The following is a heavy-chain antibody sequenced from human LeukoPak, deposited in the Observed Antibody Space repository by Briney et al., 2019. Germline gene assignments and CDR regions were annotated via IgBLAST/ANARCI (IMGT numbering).Heavy chain of an antibody. D-gene: IGHD6-13*01. J-gene: IGHJ1*01. CDR3: ARGRFGSC. V-gene: IGHV3-21*01. CDR1: GFTFSSNS. Sequence: GGSLRLSCAASGFTFSSNSMNWVRQAPGKGLEWVSSISSRSDYIYYADSVKGRFTISRDNAKNSLYLQMNSLRAEDMAVYYCARGRFGSCWGQGTLVTVSS. CDR2: ISSRSDYI.